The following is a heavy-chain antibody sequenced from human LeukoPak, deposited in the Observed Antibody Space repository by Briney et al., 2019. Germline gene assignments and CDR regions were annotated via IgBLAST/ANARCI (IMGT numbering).Heavy chain of an antibody. Sequence: SETLSLTCAVYGGSFSGYYWSWIRQPPGKGLEWIGEINHSGSTNYNPSLKSRVTISVDTSKNQFSLKLSSVTAADTAVYYCARDSRTYYYDSQGFDPWGQGTLVTVSS. CDR1: GGSFSGYY. J-gene: IGHJ5*02. CDR2: INHSGST. D-gene: IGHD3-22*01. CDR3: ARDSRTYYYDSQGFDP. V-gene: IGHV4-34*01.